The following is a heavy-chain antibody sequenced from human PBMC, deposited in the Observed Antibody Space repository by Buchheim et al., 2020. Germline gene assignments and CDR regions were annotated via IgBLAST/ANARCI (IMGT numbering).Heavy chain of an antibody. CDR3: ARERVDIVATKDGIDY. V-gene: IGHV4-31*03. CDR1: GGSINTRASY. Sequence: QLQLQESGPGLVKPSETLSLTCTVSGGSINTRASYWGWIRQPPGKGLEWIGYIYYSGSTYYNPSLKSRVTISVDTSQNQFSLKLSSVTAADTAVYYCARERVDIVATKDGIDYWGQGTL. J-gene: IGHJ4*02. CDR2: IYYSGST. D-gene: IGHD5-12*01.